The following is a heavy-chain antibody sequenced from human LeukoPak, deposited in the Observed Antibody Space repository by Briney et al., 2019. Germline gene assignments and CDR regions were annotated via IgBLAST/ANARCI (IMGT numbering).Heavy chain of an antibody. D-gene: IGHD3-22*01. CDR1: GYTFTSYD. CDR3: ARTYYYDSSGYYLGGNWFDP. J-gene: IGHJ5*02. V-gene: IGHV1-8*01. Sequence: ASVNVSCKASGYTFTSYDINWVRQATGQGLEWMGWMNPNSGNTGYAQKFQGRVTMTRNTSISTAYMELSSLRSEDTAVYYCARTYYYDSSGYYLGGNWFDPWGQGTLVTVSS. CDR2: MNPNSGNT.